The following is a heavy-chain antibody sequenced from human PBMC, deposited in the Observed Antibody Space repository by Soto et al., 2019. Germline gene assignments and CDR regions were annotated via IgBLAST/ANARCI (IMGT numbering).Heavy chain of an antibody. CDR2: IIPIFGTA. CDR3: ARENADDFWSGYPGGPFGVHWFDP. CDR1: GGTFSSYA. Sequence: SVKVSCKACGGTFSSYAISWVRQAPGQGLEWMGGIIPIFGTANYAQKFQGRVTITADESTSTAYMELSSLRSEDTAVYYCARENADDFWSGYPGGPFGVHWFDPWGQGTLVTVSS. D-gene: IGHD3-3*01. V-gene: IGHV1-69*13. J-gene: IGHJ5*02.